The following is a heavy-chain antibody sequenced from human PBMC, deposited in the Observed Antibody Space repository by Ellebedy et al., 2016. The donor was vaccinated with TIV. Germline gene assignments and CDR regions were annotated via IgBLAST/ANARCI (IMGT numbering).Heavy chain of an antibody. CDR3: ARADSSGYLDY. D-gene: IGHD3-22*01. CDR1: GFSFDSNA. J-gene: IGHJ4*02. V-gene: IGHV3-48*04. Sequence: GGSLRLXXAASGFSFDSNAMTWVRQAPGKGLEWISYISASSDAIYYADSVRGRFTISRDNAENSLYLQMNSLRAEDTAVYNCARADSSGYLDYWGQGTLVTVSS. CDR2: ISASSDAI.